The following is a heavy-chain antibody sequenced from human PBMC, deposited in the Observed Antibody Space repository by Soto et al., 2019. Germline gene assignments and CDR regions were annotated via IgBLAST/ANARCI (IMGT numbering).Heavy chain of an antibody. CDR1: GFTFSDFG. V-gene: IGHV3-30*18. CDR2: VSSDGSGK. D-gene: IGHD1-26*01. J-gene: IGHJ4*02. CDR3: AKDISSWPIGMSLGS. Sequence: QEQLVESGGGVVHPGRSLRLSCAVSGFTFSDFGLHWVRQAPGKGLEWLAVVSSDGSGKMYGDSVKGRFTISRDNSEKNLSLQMNRLEIDNTVDYFCAKDISSWPIGMSLGSWGQGALVTVSS.